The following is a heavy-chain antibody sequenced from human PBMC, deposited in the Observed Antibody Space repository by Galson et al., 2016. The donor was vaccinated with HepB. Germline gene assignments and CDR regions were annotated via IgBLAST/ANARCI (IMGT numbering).Heavy chain of an antibody. Sequence: SLRLSCAASRFTLSYFYMSWVRQAPGKGLEWVANIYQDGSEKSYVDSVKGRFTISRDNAKNSLYLQMHSLRAEDTAVYYCAGNHGGWSPYYFDYWGQGTLVTVSS. J-gene: IGHJ4*02. CDR3: AGNHGGWSPYYFDY. D-gene: IGHD6-19*01. CDR1: RFTLSYFY. V-gene: IGHV3-7*03. CDR2: IYQDGSEK.